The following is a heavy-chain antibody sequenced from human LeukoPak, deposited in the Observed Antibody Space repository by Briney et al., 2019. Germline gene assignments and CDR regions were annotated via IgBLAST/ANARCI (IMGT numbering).Heavy chain of an antibody. J-gene: IGHJ6*02. CDR2: IYAGGSA. Sequence: PGGSLRLSCAASGFTVRSTYMSWVRQAPGKGLEWVSIIYAGGSAYYADSVKGRFTISRDNSKNTLYLQMNSLRVEDTAVYYCAKMGVEYYYYYGMDVWGQGTTVTVSS. D-gene: IGHD3-16*01. CDR3: AKMGVEYYYYYGMDV. CDR1: GFTVRSTY. V-gene: IGHV3-66*01.